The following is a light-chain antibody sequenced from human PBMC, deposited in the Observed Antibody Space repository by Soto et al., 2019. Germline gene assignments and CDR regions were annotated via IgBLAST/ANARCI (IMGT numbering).Light chain of an antibody. J-gene: IGKJ4*01. Sequence: DVQLSQSPSFKSASVGDRVRSTCRASQGISTFLAWYQQHPGTAPKRLIYDASNLQSGVPSRFSGSGSGTEFTLTISSLQPEDFATYYCQQVNNYPLTFGGGTKVDIK. CDR3: QQVNNYPLT. CDR2: DAS. CDR1: QGISTF. V-gene: IGKV1-9*01.